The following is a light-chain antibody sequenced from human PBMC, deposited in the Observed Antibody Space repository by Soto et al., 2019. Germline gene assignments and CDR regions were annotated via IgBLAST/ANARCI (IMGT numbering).Light chain of an antibody. CDR2: RND. CDR1: GSNIGSHD. V-gene: IGLV1-47*02. Sequence: QSVLTQPPSASGTPWQRVTISCSGSGSNIGSHDVYCYQHLPGTAPKVLIYRNDQRPSGVPDRFSASRSGTSASLAISGLRSEDEADYYCVAWDDSLSGRVFGGGTKLTVL. J-gene: IGLJ3*02. CDR3: VAWDDSLSGRV.